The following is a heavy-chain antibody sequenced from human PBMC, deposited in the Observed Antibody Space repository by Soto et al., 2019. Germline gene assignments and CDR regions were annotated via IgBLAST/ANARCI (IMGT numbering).Heavy chain of an antibody. CDR1: GGTFSSYT. J-gene: IGHJ5*02. CDR2: IIPILGIA. Sequence: GASVKVSCKSSGGTFSSYTISWVRQAPGQGLEWMGRIIPILGIANYAQKFQGRVTITADKSTSTAYMELSSLRSEDTAVYYCARDVWGLIAAAGTWGQGTLVTVSS. CDR3: ARDVWGLIAAAGT. V-gene: IGHV1-69*04. D-gene: IGHD6-13*01.